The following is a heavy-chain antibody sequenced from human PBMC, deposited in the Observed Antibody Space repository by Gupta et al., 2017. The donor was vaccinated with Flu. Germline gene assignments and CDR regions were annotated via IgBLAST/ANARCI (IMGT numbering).Heavy chain of an antibody. J-gene: IGHJ6*03. CDR3: ARERGLRFLEWFNFRSHHHGKYYMDV. CDR1: GGTFSSYA. V-gene: IGHV1-69*06. D-gene: IGHD3-3*01. Sequence: QVQLVQSGAEVKKPGSSVKVSCKASGGTFSSYAISWVLQAPGQGLEWMGGIIPICGTANYAQKFQGRVTITADKSTSTAYMELSSLRSEDTAVYYCARERGLRFLEWFNFRSHHHGKYYMDVWGKGTTVTVSS. CDR2: IIPICGTA.